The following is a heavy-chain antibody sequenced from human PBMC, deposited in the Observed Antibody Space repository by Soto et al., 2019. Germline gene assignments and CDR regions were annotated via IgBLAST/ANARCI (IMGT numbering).Heavy chain of an antibody. CDR3: AKDATGTLVSFDY. CDR1: GFTFTSYA. Sequence: VQLLESGGGLVQPGGSLRLSCAASGFTFTSYAMSWVRQAPGKGLEWVSAISGSGGSTYFADSVKGRFTISRDNSKNTLYLQMNSLRAEDTAVYYCAKDATGTLVSFDYWGQGTLVTVSS. V-gene: IGHV3-23*01. D-gene: IGHD1-1*01. CDR2: ISGSGGST. J-gene: IGHJ4*02.